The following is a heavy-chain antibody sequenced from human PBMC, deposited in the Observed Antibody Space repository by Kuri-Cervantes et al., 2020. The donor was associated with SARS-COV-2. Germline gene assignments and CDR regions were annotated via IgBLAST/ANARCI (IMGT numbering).Heavy chain of an antibody. V-gene: IGHV3-30-3*01. CDR2: ISYVGSNK. J-gene: IGHJ3*02. Sequence: GESLKISCAASGFTFSSYAMHWVRQAPGKGLEWVAVISYVGSNKYYADSVKGRFTISRDNSKNTLYLQMNSLRAEDSAVYYCARDLRSGWFEGAFDIWGRGTMVTVSS. CDR1: GFTFSSYA. D-gene: IGHD6-19*01. CDR3: ARDLRSGWFEGAFDI.